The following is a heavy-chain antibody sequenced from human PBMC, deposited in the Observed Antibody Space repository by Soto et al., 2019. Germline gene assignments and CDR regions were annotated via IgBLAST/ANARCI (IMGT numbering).Heavy chain of an antibody. CDR1: GKIFTGYL. V-gene: IGHV5-51*01. Sequence: PXEWLNVSVNCFGKIFTGYLIGLVLQMPWKGLEWMVIIYPGGSDTRYSPSFQGQVTISADKSISTAYLQWSSLKASDTAMYYCARTSGGSYVPDAFDIWGQGTMVTVSS. CDR3: ARTSGGSYVPDAFDI. J-gene: IGHJ3*02. CDR2: IYPGGSDT. D-gene: IGHD2-15*01.